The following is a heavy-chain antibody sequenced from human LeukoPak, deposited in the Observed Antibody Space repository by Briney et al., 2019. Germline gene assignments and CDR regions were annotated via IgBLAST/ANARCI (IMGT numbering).Heavy chain of an antibody. D-gene: IGHD5-18*01. CDR3: ARDRVFVDTAIVSPFQYFDY. J-gene: IGHJ4*02. CDR1: GYTFASYG. V-gene: IGHV1-18*01. CDR2: ISAYNGNT. Sequence: ASVKVSFKASGYTFASYGISWVRQAPGQGLEWMGWISAYNGNTNYAQKLQGRVTMTTATSTSTAYMELRSLRADDTAVYYCARDRVFVDTAIVSPFQYFDYWGQRTLVTVSS.